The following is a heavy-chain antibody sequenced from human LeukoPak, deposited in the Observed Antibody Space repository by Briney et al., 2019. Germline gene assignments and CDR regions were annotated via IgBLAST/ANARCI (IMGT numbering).Heavy chain of an antibody. D-gene: IGHD5-24*01. J-gene: IGHJ4*02. CDR3: AREGWLQPPDY. CDR1: GGSISSYY. Sequence: ASETLSLTCTVSGGSISSYYWSWIRQPPGKGLEWIGYICYSGSTNYNPTLKSRVTISVDTSKNQFSLKLSSVTAADTAVYYCAREGWLQPPDYWGQGTLVTVSS. CDR2: ICYSGST. V-gene: IGHV4-59*01.